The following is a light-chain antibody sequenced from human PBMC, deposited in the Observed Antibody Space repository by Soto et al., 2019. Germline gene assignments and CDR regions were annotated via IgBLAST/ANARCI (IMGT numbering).Light chain of an antibody. J-gene: IGKJ1*01. CDR3: QQYADWPQT. CDR2: AAS. Sequence: GLWQSPATVSVSPGERATLSCRASRSVSSNYLAWYQQKPGQAPRLLIYAASTRATGIPDRFSGSGSGTEFTLTISSLQSEDLAVYYCQQYADWPQTFGQGTKVDIK. V-gene: IGKV3-15*01. CDR1: RSVSSN.